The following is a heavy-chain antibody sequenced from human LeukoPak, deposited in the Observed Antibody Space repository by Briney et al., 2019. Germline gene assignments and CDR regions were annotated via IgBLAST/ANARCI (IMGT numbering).Heavy chain of an antibody. J-gene: IGHJ4*02. CDR2: IIPIFGTA. V-gene: IGHV1-69*05. D-gene: IGHD3-16*01. CDR1: GGTFSSYA. Sequence: SVKVSCKASGGTFSSYAISWVRQAPGQGLEWMGGIIPIFGTANYAQKFQGRVTMTRNTPISTAYMELSSLRSEDTAVYYCARGGERSHGLKYWGQGTLVTVSS. CDR3: ARGGERSHGLKY.